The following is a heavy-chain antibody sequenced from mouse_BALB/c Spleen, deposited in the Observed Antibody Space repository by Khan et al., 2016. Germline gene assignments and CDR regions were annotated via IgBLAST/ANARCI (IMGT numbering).Heavy chain of an antibody. J-gene: IGHJ2*01. CDR1: RFTISSYG. CDR3: ARSAI. D-gene: IGHD2-12*01. Sequence: EVELVESGGGIVQPGGSLTRSCAASRFTISSYGMSSVRQTPDKRLELVANIYSNGGSTDYPDSLKRRFTISGDNAKNALYLQMRSLKSEDTAMYYCARSAIWGQGTTLTVSS. V-gene: IGHV5-6-3*01. CDR2: IYSNGGST.